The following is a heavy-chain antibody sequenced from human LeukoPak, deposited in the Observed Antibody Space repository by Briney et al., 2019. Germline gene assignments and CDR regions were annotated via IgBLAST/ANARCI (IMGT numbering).Heavy chain of an antibody. V-gene: IGHV3-15*01. Sequence: GGSLRLSCAASGFTFSNAWMSWVRQAPGKGLEWVGRIKSKTDGGTTDYAAPVKGRFTISRDDSKNTLYLQMNSLKTEDTAVYYCAKEGSRYYDFITWGQGTLVTVSS. CDR1: GFTFSNAW. D-gene: IGHD3-3*01. J-gene: IGHJ5*02. CDR3: AKEGSRYYDFIT. CDR2: IKSKTDGGTT.